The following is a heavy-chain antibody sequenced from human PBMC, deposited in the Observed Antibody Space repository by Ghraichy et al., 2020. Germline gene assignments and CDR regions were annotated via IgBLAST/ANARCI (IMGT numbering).Heavy chain of an antibody. V-gene: IGHV3-33*01. CDR1: GFTFSGYG. D-gene: IGHD1-1*01. J-gene: IGHJ5*02. Sequence: GGSLRLSCAASGFTFSGYGMHWVRQAPGKGLEWVAFIWYDGSKKYYVDSVKGRFTISRDNSKNTLYLQMDSLRAEDTAVYYCARDDNYSWLDPWGQGILVTVSS. CDR2: IWYDGSKK. CDR3: ARDDNYSWLDP.